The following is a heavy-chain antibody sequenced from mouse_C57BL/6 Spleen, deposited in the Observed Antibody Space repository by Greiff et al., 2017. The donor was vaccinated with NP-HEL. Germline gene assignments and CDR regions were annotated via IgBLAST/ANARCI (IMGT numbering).Heavy chain of an antibody. V-gene: IGHV1-64*01. Sequence: QVQLQQPGAELVKPGASVKLSCKASGYTFTSYWMHWVKQRPGQGLEWIGMIHPNSGSTNYNEKFKSKATLTVDKSSSTAFMQLSSLTSEDSAVYYCARSGTAWFAYWGQGTLVTVSA. CDR3: ARSGTAWFAY. CDR2: IHPNSGST. CDR1: GYTFTSYW. D-gene: IGHD4-1*01. J-gene: IGHJ3*01.